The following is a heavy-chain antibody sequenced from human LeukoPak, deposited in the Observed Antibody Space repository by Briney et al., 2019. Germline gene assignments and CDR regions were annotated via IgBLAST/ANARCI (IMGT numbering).Heavy chain of an antibody. CDR1: GGSISSYY. CDR3: ARVGFGNNFDY. CDR2: IYYSGST. V-gene: IGHV4-59*01. J-gene: IGHJ4*02. Sequence: SETLSLTCTVSGGSISSYYRSWIRQPPGKGLEWIGYIYYSGSTNYNPSLKSRVTISVDTSKNQFSLKLSSVTAADTAVYYCARVGFGNNFDYWGQGTLVTVSS. D-gene: IGHD3-16*01.